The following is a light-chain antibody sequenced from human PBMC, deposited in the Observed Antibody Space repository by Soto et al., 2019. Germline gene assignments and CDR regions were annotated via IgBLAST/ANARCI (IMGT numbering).Light chain of an antibody. CDR1: QSISYN. CDR2: SAS. J-gene: IGKJ1*01. Sequence: EIVMTQSPATLSVSAGERATLSCRASQSISYNLAWYQQKPGQAPRVLIYSASTRATGIPARFSGSGSGTDFTLTISSLEPEDFAVYYCQQDYNLLWTFGQGTKVDI. CDR3: QQDYNLLWT. V-gene: IGKV3-15*01.